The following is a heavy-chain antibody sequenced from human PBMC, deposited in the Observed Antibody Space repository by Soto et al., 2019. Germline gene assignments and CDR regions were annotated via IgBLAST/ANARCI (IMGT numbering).Heavy chain of an antibody. V-gene: IGHV1-18*01. J-gene: IGHJ6*02. Sequence: ASVKVSSKASGYTFTSYGISWVRQAPGQGLEWMGRISAYNGNTNYAQKLQGRVTMTTDTSISTAYMELRSLRSDDTAVYYCARVPPGIAVQYGMDVWGQGTTVTVSS. D-gene: IGHD6-19*01. CDR3: ARVPPGIAVQYGMDV. CDR1: GYTFTSYG. CDR2: ISAYNGNT.